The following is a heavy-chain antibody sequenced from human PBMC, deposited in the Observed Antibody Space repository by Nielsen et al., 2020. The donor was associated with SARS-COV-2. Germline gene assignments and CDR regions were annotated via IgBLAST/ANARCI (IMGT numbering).Heavy chain of an antibody. CDR2: ISGSGGST. CDR3: AKAGGSGWYYFDY. V-gene: IGHV3-23*01. CDR1: GFNFDEYA. D-gene: IGHD6-19*01. J-gene: IGHJ4*02. Sequence: GGSLRLSWEASGFNFDEYAMHWVRQAPGKGLEWVSAISGSGGSTYYADSVKGRFTISRDNSKNTLYLQMNSLRAEDTAVYYCAKAGGSGWYYFDYWGQGTLVTVSS.